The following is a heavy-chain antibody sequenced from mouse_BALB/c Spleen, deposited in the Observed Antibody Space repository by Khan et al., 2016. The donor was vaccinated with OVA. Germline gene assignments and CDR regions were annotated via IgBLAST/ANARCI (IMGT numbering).Heavy chain of an antibody. V-gene: IGHV1-19*01. D-gene: IGHD2-2*01. CDR3: TRGYDCFAH. Sequence: EVQLVETGPDLVKPGASVKMSCKASGYSFTASYINWVKLSQGQSLESIGRMNPNTGNTHYNQKFKDKALLIDDTSSSTAYMELRSLTSEDSAVYYCTRGYDCFAHWGQGTLVTVSA. CDR2: MNPNTGNT. J-gene: IGHJ3*01. CDR1: GYSFTASY.